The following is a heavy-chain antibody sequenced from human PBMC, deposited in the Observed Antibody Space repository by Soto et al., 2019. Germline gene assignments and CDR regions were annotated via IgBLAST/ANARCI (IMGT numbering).Heavy chain of an antibody. J-gene: IGHJ3*02. V-gene: IGHV4-59*01. CDR3: ARTYYYDTSGPFSDAFDI. D-gene: IGHD3-22*01. CDR1: GGSISSYY. Sequence: SETLSLTCTVSGGSISSYYWSWIRQPPGKGLEWIGYTYYSGSTNYNPSLKSRVTISVDTSKNQFSLKLSSVTAADTAVYYCARTYYYDTSGPFSDAFDIWGQGTMVTVSS. CDR2: TYYSGST.